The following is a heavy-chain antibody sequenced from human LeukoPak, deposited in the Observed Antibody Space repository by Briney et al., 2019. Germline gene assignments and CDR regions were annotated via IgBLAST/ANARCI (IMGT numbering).Heavy chain of an antibody. CDR3: ARLDPPFDY. J-gene: IGHJ4*02. CDR2: MHHSGST. CDR1: GGSFSGYY. Sequence: SETLSLTCAVSGGSFSGYYWTWIRQPPGKGLEWIGEMHHSGSTNYNPSLKSRVTISVDTSKNQVSLRLSSVTAADTAVYYCARLDPPFDYWGQGTLVTVSS. V-gene: IGHV4-34*01.